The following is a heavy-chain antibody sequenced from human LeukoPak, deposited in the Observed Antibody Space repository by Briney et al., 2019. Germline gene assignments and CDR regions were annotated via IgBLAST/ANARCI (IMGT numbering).Heavy chain of an antibody. CDR2: IIPIFGTA. CDR3: ARDGGSYPFDY. CDR1: GGTFSSYA. Sequence: SVKVSCKASGGTFSSYAISWVRQAPGQGLEWMGGIIPIFGTANYAQKLQGRVTMTTDTSTSTAYMELRSLRSDDTAVYYCARDGGSYPFDYWGQGTLVTVSS. D-gene: IGHD1-26*01. J-gene: IGHJ4*02. V-gene: IGHV1-69*05.